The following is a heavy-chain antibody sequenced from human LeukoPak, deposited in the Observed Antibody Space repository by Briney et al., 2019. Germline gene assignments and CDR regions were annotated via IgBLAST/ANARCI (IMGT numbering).Heavy chain of an antibody. CDR2: IYSGGNT. CDR3: ARDSSGYYTFDY. J-gene: IGHJ4*02. D-gene: IGHD3-22*01. V-gene: IGHV3-53*05. CDR1: GFTVSSNY. Sequence: GGSLRLSCAASGFTVSSNYMSWVRQAPGKGLEWVSVIYSGGNTYFADPVKGRFTISRDNSKNTLYLQMNNLRAEDTAVYYCARDSSGYYTFDYWGQGTLVTVSS.